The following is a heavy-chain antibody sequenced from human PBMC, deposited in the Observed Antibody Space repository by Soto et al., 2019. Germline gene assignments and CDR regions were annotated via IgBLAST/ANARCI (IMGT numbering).Heavy chain of an antibody. D-gene: IGHD3-22*01. V-gene: IGHV4-31*03. CDR1: GGSISSGGYY. CDR2: IYYSGST. Sequence: QVQLQESGPGLVKPSQTLSLTCTVSGGSISSGGYYWSWIRQHPGKGLEWIGYIYYSGSTYYNPSLKSRVTISVDTSKNQFSLKLSSVTAADTAVYYCAREVVVVSQRGRTLNFDYWGQGILVTVSS. J-gene: IGHJ4*02. CDR3: AREVVVVSQRGRTLNFDY.